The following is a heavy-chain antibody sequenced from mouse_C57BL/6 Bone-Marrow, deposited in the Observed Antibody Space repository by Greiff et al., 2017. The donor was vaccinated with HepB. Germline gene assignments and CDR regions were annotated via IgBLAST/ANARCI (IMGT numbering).Heavy chain of an antibody. V-gene: IGHV1-15*01. J-gene: IGHJ1*03. CDR2: IDPETGGT. D-gene: IGHD2-4*01. Sequence: VQLKQSGAELVRPGASVTLSCKASGYTFTDYEMHWVKQTPVHGLEWIGAIDPETGGTAYNQKFKGKAILTADKSSSTAYMERRSLTSEDSAVYYCTRWITTRYFDVWGTGTTVTVSS. CDR1: GYTFTDYE. CDR3: TRWITTRYFDV.